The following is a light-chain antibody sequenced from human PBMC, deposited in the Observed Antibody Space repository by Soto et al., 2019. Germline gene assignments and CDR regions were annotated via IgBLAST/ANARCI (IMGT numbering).Light chain of an antibody. J-gene: IGLJ1*01. Sequence: QSALAQPASVSGSPGQSITISCTTSSDDFGDFHYVSWYQQHPGKAPQLLIYDVSSRPSGVSNRFSGSQSGNTASLTISGLKPEDEAEYYCDAYSSSGTPFVVFGTGTKVTVL. CDR1: SDDFGDFHY. CDR3: DAYSSSGTPFVV. CDR2: DVS. V-gene: IGLV2-14*03.